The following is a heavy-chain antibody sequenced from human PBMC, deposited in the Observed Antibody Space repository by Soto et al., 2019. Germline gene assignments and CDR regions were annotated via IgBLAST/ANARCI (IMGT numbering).Heavy chain of an antibody. J-gene: IGHJ5*02. CDR3: AREPMYSHPSPRMFDP. D-gene: IGHD6-13*01. Sequence: GGSLRLSCAASGFTFSSYSMNWVRQAPGKGLEWVSSISSSSSYIYYADSVKGRFTISRDNAKNSLYLQMNSLRAEDTAMYFCAREPMYSHPSPRMFDPWGQGTLVTVSS. CDR1: GFTFSSYS. CDR2: ISSSSSYI. V-gene: IGHV3-21*04.